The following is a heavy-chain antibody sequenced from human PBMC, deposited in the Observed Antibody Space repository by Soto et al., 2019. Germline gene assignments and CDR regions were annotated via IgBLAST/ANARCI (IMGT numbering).Heavy chain of an antibody. Sequence: EVQLLESGGGLVQPGGSLRLSCAASGFTFSIYGMSWVRQAPGKGLEWVSAVSGSGGSTYYADSVKGRFTISRDNSKNTLYLQMNSLRAEDTAVYHCAKGQGGCYYMDVWGKGTTVTVSS. CDR2: VSGSGGST. V-gene: IGHV3-23*01. J-gene: IGHJ6*03. CDR1: GFTFSIYG. D-gene: IGHD3-16*01. CDR3: AKGQGGCYYMDV.